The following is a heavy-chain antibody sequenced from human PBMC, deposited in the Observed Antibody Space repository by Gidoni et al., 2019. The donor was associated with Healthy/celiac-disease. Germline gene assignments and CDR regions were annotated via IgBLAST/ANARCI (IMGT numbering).Heavy chain of an antibody. V-gene: IGHV3-15*01. Sequence: EVQLVESGRGLVKPGGSLRLSCAASGFTFSNAWMSWVRQAPGKGLEWVGRIKSKTDGGTTDYAAPVKGRFTISRDDSKNTLYLQMNSLKTEDTAVYYCTTLEKRFGELYYYYYMDVWGKGTTVTVSS. CDR2: IKSKTDGGTT. CDR1: GFTFSNAW. J-gene: IGHJ6*03. D-gene: IGHD3-10*01. CDR3: TTLEKRFGELYYYYYMDV.